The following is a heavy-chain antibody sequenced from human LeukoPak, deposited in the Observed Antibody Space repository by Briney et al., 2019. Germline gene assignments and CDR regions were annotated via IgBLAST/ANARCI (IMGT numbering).Heavy chain of an antibody. J-gene: IGHJ4*02. D-gene: IGHD3-10*01. V-gene: IGHV1-46*01. CDR3: ARMWFGEYYFDY. Sequence: ASVKVSCKASGYTFTSYDINWVRQAPGQGLEWMGIINPSGGSTNYAQKFQGRVTMTRDTSTSTVHMELSSLRSEDTAMYYCARMWFGEYYFDYWGQGTLVTVSS. CDR1: GYTFTSYD. CDR2: INPSGGST.